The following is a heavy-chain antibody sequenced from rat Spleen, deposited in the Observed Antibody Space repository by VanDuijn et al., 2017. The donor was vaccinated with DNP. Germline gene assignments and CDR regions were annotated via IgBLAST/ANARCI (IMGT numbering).Heavy chain of an antibody. J-gene: IGHJ2*01. CDR2: ISTGGGNT. Sequence: EVQLVESGGGLVQPGRSMKLSCAASGFTFSDFYMAWVRQAPKKGLEWVASISTGGGNTYYRDSVKGRFTISRDNAKSTLYLQMNRLRSEDTATYYCARQSAIYYYGYVPTFFDYWGQGVMVAVSS. D-gene: IGHD1-12*01. V-gene: IGHV5-25*01. CDR1: GFTFSDFY. CDR3: ARQSAIYYYGYVPTFFDY.